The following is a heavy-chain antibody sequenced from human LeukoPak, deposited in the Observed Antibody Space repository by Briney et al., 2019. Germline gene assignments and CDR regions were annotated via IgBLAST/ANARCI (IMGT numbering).Heavy chain of an antibody. V-gene: IGHV4-59*12. D-gene: IGHD3-3*01. Sequence: SETLSLTCTVSGGSISSYYWSWIRQPPGKGLEWIGYIYYSGSTNYNPSLKSRVTISVDTSKNQFSLKLSSVTAADTAVYYCARLSSRGYYAYWGQGTLVTVSS. CDR2: IYYSGST. CDR3: ARLSSRGYYAY. J-gene: IGHJ4*02. CDR1: GGSISSYY.